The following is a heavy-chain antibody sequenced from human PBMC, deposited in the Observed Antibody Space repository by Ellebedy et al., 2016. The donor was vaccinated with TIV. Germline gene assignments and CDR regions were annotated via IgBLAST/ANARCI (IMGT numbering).Heavy chain of an antibody. J-gene: IGHJ5*02. V-gene: IGHV4-34*01. CDR3: ARHHHNTGYSSSWYWFDP. CDR2: INHGGST. CDR1: GESLTNDY. D-gene: IGHD6-13*01. Sequence: MPSETLSLTCDVHGESLTNDYWSWIRQSPGKGLEWIGEINHGGSTNYNPSLKSRPTLSIDTFKNQFSLKLSSVTAADTGTYYCARHHHNTGYSSSWYWFDPWGPGALVTVSS.